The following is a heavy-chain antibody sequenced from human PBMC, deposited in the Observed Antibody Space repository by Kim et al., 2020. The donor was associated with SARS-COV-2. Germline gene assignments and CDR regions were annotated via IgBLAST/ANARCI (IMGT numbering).Heavy chain of an antibody. J-gene: IGHJ6*01. CDR3: ARVGAVGASYYGMDV. V-gene: IGHV4-39*07. CDR1: GGSISSSSYY. D-gene: IGHD1-26*01. CDR2: IYYSGST. Sequence: SETLSLTCTVSGGSISSSSYYWGWIRQPPGKGLEWIGSIYYSGSTYYNPSLKSRVTISVDTSKNQFSLKLSSVTAADTAVYYCARVGAVGASYYGMDVWG.